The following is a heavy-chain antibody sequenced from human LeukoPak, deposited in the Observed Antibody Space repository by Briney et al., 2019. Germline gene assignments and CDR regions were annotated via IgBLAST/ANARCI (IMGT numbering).Heavy chain of an antibody. V-gene: IGHV4-39*07. J-gene: IGHJ4*02. CDR3: ARVTEYYGEDY. D-gene: IGHD4-17*01. CDR2: IYHSGST. Sequence: QPSETLSLTCTVSGGSISSSSYYWGWIRQPPGKGLEWIGEIYHSGSTNYNPSLKTRVAISVDKSKNQFSLKVTSVTAADTAVYYCARVTEYYGEDYWGQGTLVTVSS. CDR1: GGSISSSSYY.